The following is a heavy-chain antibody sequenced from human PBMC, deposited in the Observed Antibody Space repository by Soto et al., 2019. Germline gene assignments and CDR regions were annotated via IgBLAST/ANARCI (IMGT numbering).Heavy chain of an antibody. V-gene: IGHV1-18*01. CDR2: ISAYNGNT. J-gene: IGHJ4*02. CDR3: ASTHRYSSSWYHFDY. CDR1: GYTFTSYG. Sequence: QVQLVQSGAEVKKPGASVKVSCKASGYTFTSYGISWVRQAPGQGLEWMGWISAYNGNTNYVQKLQGRVTMTTDTSTSTAYMELRSLRSDDTAVYYCASTHRYSSSWYHFDYWGQGTLVTVSS. D-gene: IGHD6-13*01.